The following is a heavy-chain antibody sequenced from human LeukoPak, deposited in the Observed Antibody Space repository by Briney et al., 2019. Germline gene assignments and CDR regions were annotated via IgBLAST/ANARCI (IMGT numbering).Heavy chain of an antibody. D-gene: IGHD6-13*01. CDR1: GYTFTSYG. Sequence: GASVKVSRKASGYTFTSYGISWVRQAPGQGLEWMGRIIPILGIANYAQKFQGRVTITADKSTSTAYMELSSLRSEDTAVYYCARGIAAAATGYDYWGQGTLVTVSS. J-gene: IGHJ4*02. CDR3: ARGIAAAATGYDY. CDR2: IIPILGIA. V-gene: IGHV1-69*04.